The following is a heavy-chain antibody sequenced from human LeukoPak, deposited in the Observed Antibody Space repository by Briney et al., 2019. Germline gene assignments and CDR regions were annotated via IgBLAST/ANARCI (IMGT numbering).Heavy chain of an antibody. D-gene: IGHD3-16*02. CDR3: ARGVNRILGELSLFNY. V-gene: IGHV4-34*01. Sequence: SSETLSLTCAVYGGSFSGYYWSWIRQPPGKGLEWIGEINHSGSTNYNPSLKSRVTISVDTSKNQFSLKLNSVTAADTAVYYCARGVNRILGELSLFNYWGQGTLVTVSS. CDR2: INHSGST. CDR1: GGSFSGYY. J-gene: IGHJ4*02.